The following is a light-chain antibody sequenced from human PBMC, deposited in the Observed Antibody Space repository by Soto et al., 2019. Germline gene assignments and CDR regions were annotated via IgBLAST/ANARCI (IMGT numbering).Light chain of an antibody. V-gene: IGKV3-15*01. CDR1: QSVSSN. Sequence: EIVMTQSPATLSVSPGDRATLSCRASQSVSSNLAWYQQKPGQAPRLLIYGASTRATGIPARFSGSGSVTEFTLTISSLQSEDFAVYYCQQDNNWPPSTFGQGTKVDIK. J-gene: IGKJ1*01. CDR3: QQDNNWPPST. CDR2: GAS.